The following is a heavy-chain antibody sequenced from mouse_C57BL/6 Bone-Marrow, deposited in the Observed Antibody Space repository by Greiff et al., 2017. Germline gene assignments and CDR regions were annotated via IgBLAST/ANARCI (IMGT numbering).Heavy chain of an antibody. D-gene: IGHD1-1*01. Sequence: VQLQQSGAELVKPGASVKISCKASGYAFSSYWMNWVKQRPGKGLEWIGQIYPGDGDTNYNGKFKGKATLTADKSSSTAYMQLSSLTSEDSAVYFCARGRCYGSSCGEAMDYWGQGTSVTVSS. CDR2: IYPGDGDT. CDR1: GYAFSSYW. J-gene: IGHJ4*01. V-gene: IGHV1-80*01. CDR3: ARGRCYGSSCGEAMDY.